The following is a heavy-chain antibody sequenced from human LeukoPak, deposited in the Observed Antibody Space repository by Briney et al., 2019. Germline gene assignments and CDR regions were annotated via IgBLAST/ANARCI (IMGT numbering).Heavy chain of an antibody. CDR3: ARRGYCSSTSCYEYWFDP. Sequence: SETLSLTCTVSGGSISSSSYYWGWIRQPPGEGLEWIGIIYYSGSIYYNPSLKSRLTISVDTSKNQFSLKLSSVTATDTAVYYCARRGYCSSTSCYEYWFDPWGQGTLVTVSS. CDR2: IYYSGSI. V-gene: IGHV4-39*01. J-gene: IGHJ5*02. CDR1: GGSISSSSYY. D-gene: IGHD2-2*01.